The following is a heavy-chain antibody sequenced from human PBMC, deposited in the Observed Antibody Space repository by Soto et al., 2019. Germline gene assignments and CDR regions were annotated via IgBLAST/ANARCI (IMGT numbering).Heavy chain of an antibody. V-gene: IGHV4-59*01. D-gene: IGHD3-22*01. CDR2: IYYSGST. J-gene: IGHJ6*02. Sequence: SETLSLTCTVSGGSISSYYWSWIRQPPGKGLEWIGYIYYSGSTNYNPSLKSRVTISVDTSKNQFSLKLSSVTAADTAVYYCAREQVYYDSSGYMGAVYYYYGMDVRGQGTTVTVPS. CDR1: GGSISSYY. CDR3: AREQVYYDSSGYMGAVYYYYGMDV.